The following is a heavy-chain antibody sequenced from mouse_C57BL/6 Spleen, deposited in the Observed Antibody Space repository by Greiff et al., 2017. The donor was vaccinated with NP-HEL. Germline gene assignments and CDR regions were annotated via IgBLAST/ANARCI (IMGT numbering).Heavy chain of an antibody. V-gene: IGHV1-52*01. Sequence: QVQLQQPGAELVRPGSSVKLSCKASGYTFTSYWMHWVKQRPIQGLEWIGNIDPSDSETHYNQKFKDKATLTVDKSSSTAYMQLSSLTSEDSAVYYCAREEAQAVYYYAMDYWGQGTSVIVSS. CDR3: AREEAQAVYYYAMDY. J-gene: IGHJ4*01. CDR2: IDPSDSET. D-gene: IGHD3-2*02. CDR1: GYTFTSYW.